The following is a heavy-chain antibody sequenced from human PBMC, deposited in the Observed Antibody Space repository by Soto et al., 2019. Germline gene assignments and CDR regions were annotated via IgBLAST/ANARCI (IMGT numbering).Heavy chain of an antibody. CDR2: ISGSGGST. J-gene: IGHJ1*01. V-gene: IGHV3-23*01. CDR1: GFTFSSYA. D-gene: IGHD4-17*01. Sequence: AGGSLRLSCAASGFTFSSYAMSWVRQAPGKGLEWVSAISGSGGSTYYADSVKGRFTISRDNSKNTLYLQMNSLRAEDTAVYYCAKSRKDYGDYVAAFFQHWGQGTLVTVSS. CDR3: AKSRKDYGDYVAAFFQH.